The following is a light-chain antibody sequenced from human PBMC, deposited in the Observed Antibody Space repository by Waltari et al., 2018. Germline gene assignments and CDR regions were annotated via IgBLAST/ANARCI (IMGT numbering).Light chain of an antibody. V-gene: IGLV2-14*01. CDR2: EVS. CDR1: SRDVCAYHF. CDR3: SSYTRSDTYV. J-gene: IGLJ1*01. Sequence: QSALTQPASVSGSPGQSITISCTGTSRDVCAYHFVSWYQQPPGKAPKLMIHEVSNRPSGVSNRFSGSKSGNTASLTISALQAEDEADYHCSSYTRSDTYVFGAGTKVTVL.